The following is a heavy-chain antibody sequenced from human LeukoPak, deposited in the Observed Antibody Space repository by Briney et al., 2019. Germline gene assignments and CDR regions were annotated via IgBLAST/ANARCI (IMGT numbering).Heavy chain of an antibody. J-gene: IGHJ4*02. V-gene: IGHV1-46*01. CDR3: ARDPTGYHYFDY. D-gene: IGHD3-9*01. CDR2: INPSGGST. CDR1: GYTFTSYY. Sequence: GASVKVSCKASGYTFTSYYMHWVRQAPGQGLEWMGIINPSGGSTNYAQKFQGRVTMTRDTSTSTVYMELSSLRSEDTAVYYCARDPTGYHYFDYWGQGTLVTVSS.